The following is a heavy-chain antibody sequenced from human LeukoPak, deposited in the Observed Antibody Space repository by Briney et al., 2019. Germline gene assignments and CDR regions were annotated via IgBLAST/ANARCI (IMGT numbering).Heavy chain of an antibody. CDR1: GFTFDDYG. V-gene: IGHV3-20*04. Sequence: GGSLRLSCAASGFTFDDYGMSWVRQAPGKGLEWVSGINWNGGSTGYADSVKGRFTISRDNSKNTLYLQMNSLRAEDTAVYYCAKDASGQWLVQVGYFDYWGQGTLVTVSS. J-gene: IGHJ4*02. D-gene: IGHD6-19*01. CDR2: INWNGGST. CDR3: AKDASGQWLVQVGYFDY.